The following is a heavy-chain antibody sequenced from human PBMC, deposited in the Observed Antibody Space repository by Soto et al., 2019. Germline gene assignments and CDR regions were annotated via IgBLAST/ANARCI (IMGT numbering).Heavy chain of an antibody. CDR1: GFTCSDYG. CDR2: QWSDGSKK. J-gene: IGHJ6*02. Sequence: GGSLRLSCAASGFTCSDYGMHWVRQAPGKGLEWVAVQWSDGSKKYYADSVKGRFTISRDNSKNTLYLQMNSLRAEDTAVYYCARAGGYSRTSKHTTAYDMDVWGQGTTVTVSS. CDR3: ARAGGYSRTSKHTTAYDMDV. V-gene: IGHV3-33*01. D-gene: IGHD6-13*01.